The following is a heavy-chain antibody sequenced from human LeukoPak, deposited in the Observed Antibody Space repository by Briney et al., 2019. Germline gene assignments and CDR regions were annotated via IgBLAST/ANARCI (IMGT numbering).Heavy chain of an antibody. V-gene: IGHV3-11*06. D-gene: IGHD5-18*01. CDR1: GFTFSDYY. Sequence: PGGSLRLSCAASGFTFSDYYMSRIRQAPGKGLEWVSYISSSSSYTNYADSVKGRFTISRDNAKNSLYLQMNSLRAEDTAVYYCARAEVDTAMVTWFDYWGQGTLVTVSS. CDR2: ISSSSSYT. J-gene: IGHJ4*02. CDR3: ARAEVDTAMVTWFDY.